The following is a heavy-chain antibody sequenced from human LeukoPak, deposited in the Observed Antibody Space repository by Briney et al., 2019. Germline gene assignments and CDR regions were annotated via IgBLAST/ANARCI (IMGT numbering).Heavy chain of an antibody. CDR3: AKDRIAARPGYFDY. CDR2: IYSGGST. D-gene: IGHD6-6*01. J-gene: IGHJ4*02. CDR1: GFTVSSNY. Sequence: GESLRLSCAASGFTVSSNYMSWVRQAPGKGLEWVSVIYSGGSTYYADSVKGRFTISRDNSKNTLYLQMNSLRAEDTAVYYCAKDRIAARPGYFDYWGQGTLVSVSS. V-gene: IGHV3-53*01.